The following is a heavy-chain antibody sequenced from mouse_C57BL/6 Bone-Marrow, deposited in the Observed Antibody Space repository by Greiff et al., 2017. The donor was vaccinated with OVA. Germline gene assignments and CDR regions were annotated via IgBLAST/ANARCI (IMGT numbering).Heavy chain of an antibody. Sequence: QVQLQQSGAELVKPGASVKMSCKASGYTFTSYWITWVKQRPGQGLEWIGDIYPGSGSTNYNEKFKSKATLTVDTSSSTAYMQLSSLTSEDSAVYYCARNDGSSSYYFDYCGQGTTLTVSS. CDR2: IYPGSGST. V-gene: IGHV1-55*01. J-gene: IGHJ2*01. D-gene: IGHD1-1*01. CDR1: GYTFTSYW. CDR3: ARNDGSSSYYFDY.